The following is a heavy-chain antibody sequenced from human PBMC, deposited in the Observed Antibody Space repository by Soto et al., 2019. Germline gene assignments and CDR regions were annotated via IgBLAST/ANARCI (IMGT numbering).Heavy chain of an antibody. J-gene: IGHJ4*02. Sequence: QVQLVESGGGLVKPGGSLRLSCAASGFTFSDYYMSWIRQAPGKGLEWVSYITSSGSTIYYADSVKGRYTTSRDNAKNTLDVKMNNLRAEQTAVQYGARAEIGDTKSGSRQHPDYWGQGTLVTVSS. D-gene: IGHD1-26*01. CDR2: ITSSGSTI. CDR3: ARAEIGDTKSGSRQHPDY. CDR1: GFTFSDYY. V-gene: IGHV3-11*01.